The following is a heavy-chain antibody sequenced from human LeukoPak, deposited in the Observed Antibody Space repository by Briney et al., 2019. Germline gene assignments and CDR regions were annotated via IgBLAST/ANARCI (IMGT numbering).Heavy chain of an antibody. J-gene: IGHJ4*02. CDR1: GFTVSSNY. CDR3: ARVLSILTRVDY. V-gene: IGHV3-53*01. Sequence: PGGSLRLSCAASGFTVSSNYMSWVRQAPGKGLEWVSVIYSGGSTYYADSVKGRFTISRDNSKNTLYLQMNSLRAEDTAVYYCARVLSILTRVDYWGQGTLVTVS. D-gene: IGHD3-9*01. CDR2: IYSGGST.